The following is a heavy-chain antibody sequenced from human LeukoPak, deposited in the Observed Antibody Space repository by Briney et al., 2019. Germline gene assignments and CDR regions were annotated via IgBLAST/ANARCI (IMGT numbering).Heavy chain of an antibody. CDR3: ARDAAKVYYFDY. Sequence: GASMKVSCKASGYTFTGYYMHWVRQAPGQGLEWMGRINPNSGGTNYAQKFQGRVTMTRDTSISTAYMELSRLRSDDTAVYYCARDAAKVYYFDYWGQGTLVTVSS. D-gene: IGHD6-25*01. CDR1: GYTFTGYY. CDR2: INPNSGGT. V-gene: IGHV1-2*06. J-gene: IGHJ4*02.